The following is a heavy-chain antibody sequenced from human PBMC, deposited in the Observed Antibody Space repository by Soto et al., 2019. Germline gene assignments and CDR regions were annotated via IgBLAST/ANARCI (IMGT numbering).Heavy chain of an antibody. CDR2: ITNNGNT. V-gene: IGHV4-4*07. J-gene: IGHJ1*01. CDR3: ARETGENWTYEAH. Sequence: SEALSLTCRVSGAYISDFSWSWIRQPAGKGLEWIGRITNNGNTQKNPSFTSRVTMSIDTSRNHFSLNLQSATAVDTALYYCARETGENWTYEAHWGPGTLVTVSS. D-gene: IGHD1-7*01. CDR1: GAYISDFS.